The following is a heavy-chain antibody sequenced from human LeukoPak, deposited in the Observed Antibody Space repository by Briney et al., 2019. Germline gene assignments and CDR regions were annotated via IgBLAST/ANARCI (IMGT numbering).Heavy chain of an antibody. Sequence: GRSLRLSCAASEFTFTNYGMHWVRQAPGKGLEWVSAISGSGGSTYYADSVKGRFTISRDNSKNTLYLQMNSLRAEDTAVYYCAKDLGFDPWGQGTLVTVSS. V-gene: IGHV3-23*01. J-gene: IGHJ5*02. CDR2: ISGSGGST. CDR1: EFTFTNYG. CDR3: AKDLGFDP.